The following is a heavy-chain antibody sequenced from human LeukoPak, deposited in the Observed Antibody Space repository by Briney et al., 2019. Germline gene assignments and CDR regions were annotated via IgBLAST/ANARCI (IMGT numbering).Heavy chain of an antibody. Sequence: SGPTLVKPTQTLTLTCTFSGFSLTSSGVGVGWVRQPPGKALEWLALIYWNDDKFYSPSLNSRLTITKDTSKNRVVLTLTNMEPVDTGTYFCAHSPHPMLGVYYFDHWGQGTLVTVSS. CDR3: AHSPHPMLGVYYFDH. V-gene: IGHV2-5*01. J-gene: IGHJ4*02. CDR1: GFSLTSSGVG. D-gene: IGHD3-16*01. CDR2: IYWNDDK.